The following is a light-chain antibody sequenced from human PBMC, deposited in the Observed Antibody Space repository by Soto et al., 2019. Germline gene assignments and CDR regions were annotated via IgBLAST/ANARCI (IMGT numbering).Light chain of an antibody. CDR2: EVA. Sequence: QSALTQPASVSGSPGQSITISCTGTSRDIGFYNYVSWYQQHPGKAPKLIIYEVAKRPSGVSSRFSGSKSGNTAYLTISGLQAEDEADYHCSSYTNTGTLYVFGTGTKVTVL. J-gene: IGLJ1*01. CDR1: SRDIGFYNY. CDR3: SSYTNTGTLYV. V-gene: IGLV2-14*01.